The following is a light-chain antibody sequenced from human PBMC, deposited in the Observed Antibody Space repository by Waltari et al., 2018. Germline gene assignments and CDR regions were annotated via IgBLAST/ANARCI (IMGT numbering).Light chain of an antibody. CDR3: CSHGGSNNFYI. CDR2: EVT. V-gene: IGLV2-8*01. Sequence: ALTQPPSASWPPGQSGTLSSTGTSSDVGASNYDSWYQQYPGKAPKLIIYEVTNRPSGVPDRCSGSKSGNTASLTVSGLQADDEADYYCCSHGGSNNFYIFGTGTTVTVL. J-gene: IGLJ1*01. CDR1: SSDVGASNY.